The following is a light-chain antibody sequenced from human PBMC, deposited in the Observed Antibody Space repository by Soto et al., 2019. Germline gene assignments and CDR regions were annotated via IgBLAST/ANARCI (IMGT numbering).Light chain of an antibody. CDR2: DVS. CDR3: SSYTSTNTLYV. CDR1: TSDVGNYNL. Sequence: QSALTQPASVSGSPGQSITISCTGTTSDVGNYNLVSWYQQHPGKAHKLMIFDVSRRPSGVSDRFSASKSGNTASLTISGLQAEDEADYYCSSYTSTNTLYVFGTGTKVTVL. J-gene: IGLJ1*01. V-gene: IGLV2-14*03.